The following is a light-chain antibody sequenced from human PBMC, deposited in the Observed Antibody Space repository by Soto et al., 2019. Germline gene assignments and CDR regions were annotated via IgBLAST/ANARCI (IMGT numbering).Light chain of an antibody. CDR2: WAS. J-gene: IGKJ4*01. Sequence: DIVMTQSPDSLAMSLGERATINCKSSQSVLYSSNNKNYLAWYQQKSGHPPKVLIYWASTRESGVPDRFSGSGSGTDFTLSISSLQAEDVAVYYCQQYLSSPPTFGGGTKVEIK. V-gene: IGKV4-1*01. CDR3: QQYLSSPPT. CDR1: QSVLYSSNNKNY.